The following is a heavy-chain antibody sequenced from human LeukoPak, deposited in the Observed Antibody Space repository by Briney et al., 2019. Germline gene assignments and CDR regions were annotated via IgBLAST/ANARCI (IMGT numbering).Heavy chain of an antibody. J-gene: IGHJ4*02. V-gene: IGHV4-31*03. CDR3: AATIAAAGIDY. CDR1: GGSISSGGYY. Sequence: SETPSLTCTVSGGSISSGGYYWSWIRQHPGKGLEWIGYIYYSGSTYYNPSLKSRVTISVDTSKNQFSLKLSSVTAADTAVYYCAATIAAAGIDYWGQGTLVTVSS. CDR2: IYYSGST. D-gene: IGHD6-13*01.